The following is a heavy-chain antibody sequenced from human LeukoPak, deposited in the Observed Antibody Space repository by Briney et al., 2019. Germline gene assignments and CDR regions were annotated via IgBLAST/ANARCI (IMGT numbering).Heavy chain of an antibody. V-gene: IGHV4-30-2*01. Sequence: PSETLSLNCAVSGDSINSGGYSWSWIRQPPGKGLEWIGYIYQTGSNFYNPSLKGRATISEDRSKNQSSLKLTSVTAADTAGYYCAGAQGRGGGGYCTSDSCYLDYWGQGTLVTVSS. CDR3: AGAQGRGGGGYCTSDSCYLDY. J-gene: IGHJ4*02. CDR2: IYQTGSN. D-gene: IGHD2-2*01. CDR1: GDSINSGGYS.